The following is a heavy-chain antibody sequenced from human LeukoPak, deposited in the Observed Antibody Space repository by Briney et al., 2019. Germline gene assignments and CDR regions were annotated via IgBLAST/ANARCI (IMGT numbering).Heavy chain of an antibody. CDR2: IKSKTDGGTT. Sequence: GGSLRLSCAASGFTFSNAWMSWVRQAPGKGLEWVGRIKSKTDGGTTDYAAPVKGRFTIPRDDSKNTLYLQMNSLKTEDTAVYYCTTMIVVVTNAFDIWGQGTMVTVSS. D-gene: IGHD3-22*01. CDR3: TTMIVVVTNAFDI. J-gene: IGHJ3*02. V-gene: IGHV3-15*01. CDR1: GFTFSNAW.